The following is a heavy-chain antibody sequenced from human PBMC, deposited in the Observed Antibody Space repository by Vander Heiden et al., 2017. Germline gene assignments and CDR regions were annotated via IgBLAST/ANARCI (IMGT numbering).Heavy chain of an antibody. V-gene: IGHV1-2*02. D-gene: IGHD6-13*01. CDR3: AREWAAAGHPLDY. CDR2: INPNSGGT. CDR1: GYTFTGYY. Sequence: VQLVTSGAAVKKPGASVKVSCKASGYTFTGYYMHWVRQAPGQGLEWMGWINPNSGGTNYAQKFQGRVTMTRDTSISTAYMELSRLRSDDTAVYYCAREWAAAGHPLDYWGQGTLVTVSS. J-gene: IGHJ4*02.